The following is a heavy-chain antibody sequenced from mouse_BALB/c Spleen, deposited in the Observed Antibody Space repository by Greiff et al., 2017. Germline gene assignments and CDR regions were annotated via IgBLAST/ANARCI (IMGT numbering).Heavy chain of an antibody. CDR3: ARKGASMDY. J-gene: IGHJ4*01. Sequence: VQLQQSGAELARPGASVKLSCKASGYTFTSYWMQWVKQRPGQGLEWIGAIYPGDGDTRYTQKFKGKATLTADKSSSTAYMQLSSLASEDSAVYYCARKGASMDYWGQGTSVTVSS. V-gene: IGHV1-87*01. CDR2: IYPGDGDT. CDR1: GYTFTSYW.